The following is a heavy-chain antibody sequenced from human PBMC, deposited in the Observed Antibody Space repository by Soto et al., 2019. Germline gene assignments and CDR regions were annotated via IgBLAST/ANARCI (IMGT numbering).Heavy chain of an antibody. V-gene: IGHV3-74*01. CDR2: INSDGSTT. J-gene: IGHJ5*02. Sequence: EVQLVESGGGLVQPGGSLRLSCAASGFTFSSYWMHWVRQAPGKGLVWVSRINSDGSTTSYADPVKGRFTISRDNAKNTLYLQMDSLRAEDAAVYYCARVAYGVYWFDPWGQGTLVTVSS. CDR1: GFTFSSYW. D-gene: IGHD4-17*01. CDR3: ARVAYGVYWFDP.